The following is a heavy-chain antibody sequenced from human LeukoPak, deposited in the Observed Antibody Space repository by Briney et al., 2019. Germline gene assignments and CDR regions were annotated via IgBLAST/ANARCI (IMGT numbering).Heavy chain of an antibody. CDR2: INPLSGNT. CDR3: ARVRGYCSSTSCLARYEYNWFDP. CDR1: GYSFIVYY. V-gene: IGHV1-8*03. Sequence: ASVKVSCKASGYSFIVYYMHWVRQAPGQGLEWMGWINPLSGNTGYAQKFQGRVTITRNTSISTAYMELSSLRSEDTAVYYCARVRGYCSSTSCLARYEYNWFDPWGQGTLVTVSS. J-gene: IGHJ5*02. D-gene: IGHD2-2*01.